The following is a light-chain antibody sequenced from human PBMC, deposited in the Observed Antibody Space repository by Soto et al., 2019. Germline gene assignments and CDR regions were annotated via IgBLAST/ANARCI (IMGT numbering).Light chain of an antibody. CDR2: GAS. V-gene: IGKV3-15*01. CDR1: QSVDSK. J-gene: IGKJ1*01. CDR3: QHYSTWLWT. Sequence: EIVMTQSPATLSVSPGERATLSCRASQSVDSKLAWYQQKPGQGPRLLIYGASSRATGIPARFSGSGSGTEFTLTLSSLQAEDFAVYSCQHYSTWLWTFGQGTKVEIK.